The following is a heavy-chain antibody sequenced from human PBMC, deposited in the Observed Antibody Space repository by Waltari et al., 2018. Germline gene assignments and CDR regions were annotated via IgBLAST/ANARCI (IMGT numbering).Heavy chain of an antibody. V-gene: IGHV4-38-2*01. CDR1: GIPVNSGFF. CDR2: LYHSGHT. Sequence: QVQLQESGPGRVNPSETLSLTCAGSGIPVNSGFFWGWIRQAPGVGLEWMDSLYHSGHTYYNPSLESRGTISRDTSNNQFSLTVRSVTAADTALYYCVRRHWEAGYYRDQWGPGTLVTVSS. D-gene: IGHD3-9*01. CDR3: VRRHWEAGYYRDQ. J-gene: IGHJ4*02.